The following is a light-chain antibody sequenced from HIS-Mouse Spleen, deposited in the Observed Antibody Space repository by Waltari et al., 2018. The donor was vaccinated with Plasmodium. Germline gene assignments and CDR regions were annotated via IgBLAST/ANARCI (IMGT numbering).Light chain of an antibody. CDR3: QQYNNWPMYT. J-gene: IGKJ2*01. CDR1: QSVSSN. CDR2: GAS. Sequence: EIVMPQSPATLSVSPGERATLSCRASQSVSSNLAWYKQKPGQAPRLLIYGASTRATGIPARFSGSGSGTEFTLTISSMQSEDFAVYYCQQYNNWPMYTFGQGTKLEIK. V-gene: IGKV3-15*01.